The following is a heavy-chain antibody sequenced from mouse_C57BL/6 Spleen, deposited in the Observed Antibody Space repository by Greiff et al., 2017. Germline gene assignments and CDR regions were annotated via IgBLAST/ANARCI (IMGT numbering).Heavy chain of an antibody. CDR3: ARSEGLREWYFDV. V-gene: IGHV1-64*01. D-gene: IGHD2-4*01. Sequence: QVQLQQPGAELVKPGASVKLSCKASGYTFTSYWMHWVKQRPGQGLEWIGMIHPNSGSTNYNEKFKSKATLTVDKSSSTAYMQRSSLTSEDSAVYYCARSEGLREWYFDVWGTGTTVTVSS. J-gene: IGHJ1*03. CDR1: GYTFTSYW. CDR2: IHPNSGST.